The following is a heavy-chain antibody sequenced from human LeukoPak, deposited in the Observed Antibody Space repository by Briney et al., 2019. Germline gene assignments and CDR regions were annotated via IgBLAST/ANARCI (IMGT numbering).Heavy chain of an antibody. Sequence: GGSLRLSCAASGFTSSDYYMSWIRQAPGKGLEWASYISSTGFTKYYADSVKGRFTISRDNAENSLYLQMNSLRAEDTAVYYCARGRFNTYYFDYWGQGTLVTVSS. J-gene: IGHJ4*02. CDR3: ARGRFNTYYFDY. D-gene: IGHD3-10*01. CDR1: GFTSSDYY. V-gene: IGHV3-11*01. CDR2: ISSTGFTK.